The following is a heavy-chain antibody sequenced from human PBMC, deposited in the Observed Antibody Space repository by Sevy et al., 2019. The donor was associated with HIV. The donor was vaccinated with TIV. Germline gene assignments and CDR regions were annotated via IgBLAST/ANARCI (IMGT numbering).Heavy chain of an antibody. V-gene: IGHV3-7*03. CDR3: ARDCSTSCLWGLDV. J-gene: IGHJ6*02. CDR2: IKKDGSEK. CDR1: GFTFSTYW. Sequence: GGSLRLSCAASGFTFSTYWMSWVRQAPGKGLEWVANIKKDGSEKYYVDSVKGRFTISRHNAKNSLYLQMNSLRVEDTALYYCARDCSTSCLWGLDVWGQGTSVTVSS. D-gene: IGHD2-2*01.